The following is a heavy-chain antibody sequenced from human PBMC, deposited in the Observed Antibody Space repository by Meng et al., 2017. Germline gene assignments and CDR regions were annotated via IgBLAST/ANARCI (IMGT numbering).Heavy chain of an antibody. Sequence: QVRRVGAGGGVVKPGRSLSLSCAAFGFTFSSYAMHWVRQAPGKGLEWVAVISYDGSNKYYADSVKGRFTISRDNSKNTLYLQMNSLRAEDTAVYYCAGGLMVNDYWGQGTLVTVSS. V-gene: IGHV3-30*01. CDR3: AGGLMVNDY. CDR1: GFTFSSYA. D-gene: IGHD3-10*01. CDR2: ISYDGSNK. J-gene: IGHJ4*02.